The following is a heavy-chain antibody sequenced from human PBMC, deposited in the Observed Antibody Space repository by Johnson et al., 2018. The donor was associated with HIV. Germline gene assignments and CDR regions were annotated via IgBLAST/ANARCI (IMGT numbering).Heavy chain of an antibody. CDR3: ARGALGDWVDAFDI. D-gene: IGHD3-16*01. CDR1: GFTFEDYG. V-gene: IGHV3-23*04. CDR2: ISGSGGST. Sequence: EVQLVESGGGAVRPGGSLRLSCVVSGFTFEDYGMSWVRQAPGKGLEWVSTISGSGGSTYYADSVKGRFTVSRDNSKNTLYLQMNRLRAEDTAVFYCARGALGDWVDAFDIWGQGTMVTVSS. J-gene: IGHJ3*02.